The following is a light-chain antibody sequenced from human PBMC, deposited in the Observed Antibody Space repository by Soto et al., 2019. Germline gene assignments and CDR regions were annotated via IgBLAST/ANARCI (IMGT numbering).Light chain of an antibody. V-gene: IGLV1-44*01. CDR2: SNN. Sequence: QPVLTQPPSVSGAPGLRVTISCSGSDSDIGTNAVNWYQHLPGVAPKLLIYSNNQRPSGVPGRFSASTSGTSASLAISGLQSEDEGDYYCATWDDTVHGPIFGGGTQLTVL. J-gene: IGLJ2*01. CDR3: ATWDDTVHGPI. CDR1: DSDIGTNA.